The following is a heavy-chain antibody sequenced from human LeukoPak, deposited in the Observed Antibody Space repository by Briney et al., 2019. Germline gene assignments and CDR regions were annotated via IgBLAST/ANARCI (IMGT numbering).Heavy chain of an antibody. D-gene: IGHD6-13*01. CDR1: GFTFSSYS. CDR2: VSGTGSST. CDR3: AKATSAAANGWYFDY. V-gene: IGHV3-23*01. Sequence: GGSLRLSCAASGFTFSSYSMNWVRQAPGKGLEWVSAVSGTGSSTYYADSVKGRFTISRDNSKNTLYLQMNSLRAEDTAVYYCAKATSAAANGWYFDYWGQGTLVTVSS. J-gene: IGHJ4*02.